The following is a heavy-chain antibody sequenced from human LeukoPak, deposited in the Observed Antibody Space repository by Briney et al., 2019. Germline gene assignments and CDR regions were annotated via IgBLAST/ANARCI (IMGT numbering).Heavy chain of an antibody. CDR1: GYTFTGYY. CDR2: INPNSGGT. V-gene: IGHV1-2*02. D-gene: IGHD3-22*01. Sequence: ASVKVSCKASGYTFTGYYMHWVRQAPGQGLEWMGWINPNSGGTNYAQKFQGRVTMTRDTSISTAYMELRRLRSDDTAVYYCARPQGPAYYYDSSGYYSDYYYGMDVWGQGTTVTVSS. J-gene: IGHJ6*02. CDR3: ARPQGPAYYYDSSGYYSDYYYGMDV.